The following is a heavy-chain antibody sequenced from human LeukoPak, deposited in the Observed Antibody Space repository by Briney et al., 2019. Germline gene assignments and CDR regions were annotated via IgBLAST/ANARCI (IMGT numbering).Heavy chain of an antibody. CDR2: ISYSGTT. Sequence: SETLSLTCTVSGGSISSGVDYWSWIRQHPRKGLEWIGYISYSGTTYYNPSLKSRITISLDTSNNQFSLELSSVTAADTAVYYCARAAWRGTNSRDAFDIWGLGTVVTVSS. V-gene: IGHV4-31*03. CDR1: GGSISSGVDY. J-gene: IGHJ3*02. D-gene: IGHD4/OR15-4a*01. CDR3: ARAAWRGTNSRDAFDI.